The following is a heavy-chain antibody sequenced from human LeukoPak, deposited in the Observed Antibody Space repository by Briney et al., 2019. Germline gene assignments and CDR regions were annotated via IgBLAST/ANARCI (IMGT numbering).Heavy chain of an antibody. D-gene: IGHD3-22*01. V-gene: IGHV3-48*01. J-gene: IGHJ6*02. CDR3: AIGDGGYSIENPAYGMDV. CDR1: GFTFSSYS. CDR2: ISSSSSTI. Sequence: PGGSLSLSCAASGFTFSSYSMNWVRQAPGKGLEWVSYISSSSSTIYYADSVKGRFTISRDNAKNSLYLQMNSLRAEDTAVYYCAIGDGGYSIENPAYGMDVWGQGTTVTVSS.